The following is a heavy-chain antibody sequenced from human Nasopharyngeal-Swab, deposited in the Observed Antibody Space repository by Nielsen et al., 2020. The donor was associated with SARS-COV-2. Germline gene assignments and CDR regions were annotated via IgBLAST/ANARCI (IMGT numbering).Heavy chain of an antibody. J-gene: IGHJ2*01. Sequence: SETLSLTCTVSGGSISSSSYYWVWIRQPPGKGLEWIGSIYYSGITYYNPSLKSRVTISVDTSKNQFSLKLSSVTAADTAVYYCARGGAVPTAWYFDLWGRGTLVTVSS. CDR2: IYYSGIT. V-gene: IGHV4-39*07. D-gene: IGHD4/OR15-4a*01. CDR1: GGSISSSSYY. CDR3: ARGGAVPTAWYFDL.